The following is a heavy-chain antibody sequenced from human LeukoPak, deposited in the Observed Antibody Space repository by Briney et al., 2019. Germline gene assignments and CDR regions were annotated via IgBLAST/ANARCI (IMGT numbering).Heavy chain of an antibody. Sequence: GGSLRLSCAASGFTFSSYAMSWVRQAPGKGLEWVSAISGSGGSTYYADSVKGRFTTSRDNSKNTLYLQMNSLRAEDTAVYYCVAAYYGSGSYYLDYWGQGTLVTVSS. J-gene: IGHJ4*02. V-gene: IGHV3-23*01. CDR3: VAAYYGSGSYYLDY. D-gene: IGHD3-10*01. CDR1: GFTFSSYA. CDR2: ISGSGGST.